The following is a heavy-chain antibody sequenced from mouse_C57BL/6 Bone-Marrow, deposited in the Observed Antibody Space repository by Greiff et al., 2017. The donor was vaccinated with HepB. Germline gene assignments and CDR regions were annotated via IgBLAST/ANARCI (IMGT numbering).Heavy chain of an antibody. V-gene: IGHV5-9-1*02. Sequence: QLVASGDGLVKPGGSLKLSCAASGFPFSSYAMSWVRQTPEKRLEWVAYISSGGDYIYYANTVKGRFTISRDHARHTLYLQMSSLKSEDTAMYYCTRAPYYGSSQAWFAYWGQGTLVTVSA. D-gene: IGHD1-1*01. CDR1: GFPFSSYA. CDR3: TRAPYYGSSQAWFAY. CDR2: ISSGGDYI. J-gene: IGHJ3*01.